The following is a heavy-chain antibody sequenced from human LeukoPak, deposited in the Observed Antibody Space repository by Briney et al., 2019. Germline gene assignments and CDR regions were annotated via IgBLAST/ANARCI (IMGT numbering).Heavy chain of an antibody. CDR1: GGSISSYY. CDR3: ARDRPEGAWFDP. CDR2: IYTSGST. J-gene: IGHJ5*02. Sequence: SETLSLTCTVSGGSISSYYWSWIRQPAGKGLEWIGRIYTSGSTNYNPSLKSRVTMSVDTSNNQFSLKLSSVTAADTAVYYCARDRPEGAWFDPWGQGTLVTVSS. V-gene: IGHV4-4*07.